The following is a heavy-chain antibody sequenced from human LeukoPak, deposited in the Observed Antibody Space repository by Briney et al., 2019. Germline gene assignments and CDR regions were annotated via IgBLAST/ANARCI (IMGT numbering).Heavy chain of an antibody. J-gene: IGHJ4*02. CDR3: AKHSHDGSAPYYEVQLDY. CDR2: ISRSGVAT. CDR1: GFTFTSFA. D-gene: IGHD3-22*01. V-gene: IGHV3-23*01. Sequence: GGSLRLSCAASGFTFTSFAMSWVRQAPGKGLEWVATISRSGVATYYANSVKGRFTISRDNSKNTVYLQMHSLRAEDTAIYYCAKHSHDGSAPYYEVQLDYWGQGTLVTVSS.